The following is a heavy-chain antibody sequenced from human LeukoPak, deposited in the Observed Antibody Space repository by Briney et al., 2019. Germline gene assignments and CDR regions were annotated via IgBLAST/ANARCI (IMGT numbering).Heavy chain of an antibody. CDR1: GLSLSTSGVA. D-gene: IGHD4-17*01. CDR2: IYWNDDT. V-gene: IGHV2-5*01. CDR3: ARRRSPSNGDWFDP. Sequence: SGPTLVNPTQTLTLTCTFSGLSLSTSGVAVGWFRQPPGGALEGLALIYWNDDTFYNPSLDSRLTIAKDTSKNQVVLTMTNMDPVDTATFYCARRRSPSNGDWFDPWGQGTLVTVSS. J-gene: IGHJ5*02.